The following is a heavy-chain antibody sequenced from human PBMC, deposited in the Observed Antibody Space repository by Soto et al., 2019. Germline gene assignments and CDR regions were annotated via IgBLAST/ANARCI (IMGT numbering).Heavy chain of an antibody. V-gene: IGHV3-7*01. D-gene: IGHD6-19*01. CDR1: GFTFSSYW. CDR3: ARAYSSGWYGMDV. J-gene: IGHJ6*02. Sequence: EVQLVESGGGLVQPGGSLRLSCAASGFTFSSYWMSWVRQAPGKGLEWVANIKQDGSEKYYVDSVKGRFTISRDNAKNSLYLQMNSLRAEDTAVYYCARAYSSGWYGMDVWGQGTTVTVSS. CDR2: IKQDGSEK.